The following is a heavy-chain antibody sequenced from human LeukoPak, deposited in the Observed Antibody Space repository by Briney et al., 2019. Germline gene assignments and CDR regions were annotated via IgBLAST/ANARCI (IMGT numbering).Heavy chain of an antibody. CDR2: INPNSGGT. J-gene: IGHJ4*02. Sequence: ASVKVSCKASGYTFTGYYMHWVRQAPGQGLEWMGWINPNSGGTYYAQKFQGRVSMTRDTSISTAYMELSSLRSDDTAVYYCYYHVSSGYLTWGQGTLVTVSS. CDR1: GYTFTGYY. D-gene: IGHD3-22*01. CDR3: YYHVSSGYLT. V-gene: IGHV1-2*02.